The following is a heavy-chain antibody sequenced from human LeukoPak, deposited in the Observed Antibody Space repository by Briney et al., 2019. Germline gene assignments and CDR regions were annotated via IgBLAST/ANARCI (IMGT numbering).Heavy chain of an antibody. CDR1: GYTFTIYD. CDR3: ARAATYSSSSRRAYYYYYMDV. J-gene: IGHJ6*03. Sequence: ASVKVSCKASGYTFTIYDINWVRQDTGQGLEWMGWMNPNSGNTGYAQKFQGRVTITRNTSISTAYMELSSLRSEDTAVYYCARAATYSSSSRRAYYYYYMDVWGKGTTVTVSS. CDR2: MNPNSGNT. D-gene: IGHD6-6*01. V-gene: IGHV1-8*03.